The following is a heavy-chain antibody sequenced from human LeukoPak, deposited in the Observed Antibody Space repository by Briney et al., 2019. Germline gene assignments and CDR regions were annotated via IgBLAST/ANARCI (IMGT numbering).Heavy chain of an antibody. J-gene: IGHJ6*03. CDR2: MDPNNGNT. V-gene: IGHV1-8*01. CDR1: GYSFTSHY. Sequence: ASVKVSCKASGYSFTSHYTHWVRQATGQGLEWMGWMDPNNGNTGYAQNFQGRVTITRNTSISTAYMELISLRSEDTAVYYCARRAPSYYYYYYMDVWGKGTTVTVSS. CDR3: ARRAPSYYYYYYMDV.